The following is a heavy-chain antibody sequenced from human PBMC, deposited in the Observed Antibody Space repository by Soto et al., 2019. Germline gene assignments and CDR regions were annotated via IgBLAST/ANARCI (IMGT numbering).Heavy chain of an antibody. V-gene: IGHV4-39*01. CDR3: ARTSATIYYQDSRDWYFDL. D-gene: IGHD3-10*01. CDR2: VSNSGST. J-gene: IGHJ2*01. Sequence: SETLSLTXTVSGGSISESHYLGWIRQPSGKGLEWIGSVSNSGSTYNNPSLKSRVGISVDTSKNQFFLRLSSVTAADTAVYYCARTSATIYYQDSRDWYFDLWGPGTLVTVSS. CDR1: GGSISESHY.